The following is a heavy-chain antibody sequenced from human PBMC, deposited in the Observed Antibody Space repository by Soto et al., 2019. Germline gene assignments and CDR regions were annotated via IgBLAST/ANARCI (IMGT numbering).Heavy chain of an antibody. CDR1: GGPFGSSA. Sequence: QVQLVQSGADVTKPGSSVKVSCKTSGGPFGSSAISWVRQAPAQGLEWMGEIIPVFDKANYAQNVQGRLTLTADEPTGTVFMQLSSLRSEYPAVYFCARLRRDWGDAFDLWGLGTFVTVSS. J-gene: IGHJ3*01. CDR3: ARLRRDWGDAFDL. D-gene: IGHD3-16*01. CDR2: IIPVFDKA. V-gene: IGHV1-69*01.